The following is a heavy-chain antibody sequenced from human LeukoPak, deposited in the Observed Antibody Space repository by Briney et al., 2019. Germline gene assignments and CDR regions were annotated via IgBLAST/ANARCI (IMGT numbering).Heavy chain of an antibody. CDR1: GDSISSDIW. CDR2: IHHSGGI. J-gene: IGHJ5*02. D-gene: IGHD6-6*01. V-gene: IGHV4-4*02. Sequence: PSGTLSLTCAVSGDSISSDIWWNWVRQPPGKGLEWIGEIHHSGGINYNPSLKSRVTISVDTSKNQFSLKLSSVTAADTAVYYCARGHRRARQNWFDPWGQGTLVTVSS. CDR3: ARGHRRARQNWFDP.